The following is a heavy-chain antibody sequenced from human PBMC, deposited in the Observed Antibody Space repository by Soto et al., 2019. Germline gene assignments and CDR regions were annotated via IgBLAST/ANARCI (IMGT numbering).Heavy chain of an antibody. CDR2: ISYDGSNK. V-gene: IGHV3-30*18. Sequence: QVQLVESGGGVVQPGRSLRLSCAASGFSFSSYGMHWVRQAPGKGLEWVALISYDGSNKFYADSVKGRFTISRDNCKYTLYLQVNSLRADDTAVYYCAKDLFSSGSYPNWFDPWGQGTLVTVSS. CDR3: AKDLFSSGSYPNWFDP. J-gene: IGHJ5*02. D-gene: IGHD1-26*01. CDR1: GFSFSSYG.